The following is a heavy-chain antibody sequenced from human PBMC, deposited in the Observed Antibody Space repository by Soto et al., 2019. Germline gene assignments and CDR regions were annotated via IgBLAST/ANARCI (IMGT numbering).Heavy chain of an antibody. J-gene: IGHJ6*02. Sequence: ASVKVSCKASGYTFTSYGISWVRQAPGQGLEWMGWISAYNGNTNYAQKLQGRVTMTTDTSTSTAYMELRSLRSDDTAVYYCARGRKPDKECRYEYDGSGYAIGGYYYYGMDVWGQGTTVTVSS. CDR1: GYTFTSYG. D-gene: IGHD3-22*01. CDR3: ARGRKPDKECRYEYDGSGYAIGGYYYYGMDV. CDR2: ISAYNGNT. V-gene: IGHV1-18*01.